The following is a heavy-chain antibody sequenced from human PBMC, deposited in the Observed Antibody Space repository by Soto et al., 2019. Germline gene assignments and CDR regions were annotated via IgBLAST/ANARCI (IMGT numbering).Heavy chain of an antibody. J-gene: IGHJ4*02. V-gene: IGHV1-69*02. CDR1: GGTFSSYT. CDR2: IIPILGIA. D-gene: IGHD5-12*01. Sequence: QVQLVQSGAEVKKPGSSVKVSCKASGGTFSSYTISWVLQAPGQGLEWMGRIIPILGIANYAQKFQGRVTITADKSTSTAYMELSSLRSEDTAVYYCARRGDGYNSYYLDYWGQGTLVTVSS. CDR3: ARRGDGYNSYYLDY.